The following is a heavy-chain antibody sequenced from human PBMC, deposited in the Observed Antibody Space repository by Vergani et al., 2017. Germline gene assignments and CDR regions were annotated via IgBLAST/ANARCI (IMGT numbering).Heavy chain of an antibody. CDR2: ISNSGNTI. CDR3: ARPSAPGDYDALDI. Sequence: QVQLVESGGGEVQPGRSLRLSCAASGFSFSDHYMTWIRQAPGKGLEWVSYISNSGNTIEYADSVKGRFSISRDNAKSSLFLQMDSLRAEDTAVYHCARPSAPGDYDALDIWGQGTMVTVSS. D-gene: IGHD4-17*01. J-gene: IGHJ3*02. V-gene: IGHV3-11*04. CDR1: GFSFSDHY.